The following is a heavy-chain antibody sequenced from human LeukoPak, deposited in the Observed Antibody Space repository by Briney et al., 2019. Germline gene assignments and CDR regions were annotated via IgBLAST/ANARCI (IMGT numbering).Heavy chain of an antibody. D-gene: IGHD2-21*02. CDR2: INPNSGGT. J-gene: IGHJ6*02. CDR1: GYTFTGYY. V-gene: IGHV1-2*02. Sequence: ASVKVSCKASGYTFTGYYMHWVRQAPGQGLEWMGWINPNSGGTNYAQKFQGRVTMTRDTSISTAYMELSRLRSEDTAVYYCARVDGDIVVVTAIDPYYYYYGMDVWGQGTTVTVSS. CDR3: ARVDGDIVVVTAIDPYYYYYGMDV.